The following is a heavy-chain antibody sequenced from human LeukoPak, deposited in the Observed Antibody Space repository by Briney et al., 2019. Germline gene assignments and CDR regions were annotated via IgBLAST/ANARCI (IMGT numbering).Heavy chain of an antibody. CDR1: GGSISSGSYY. CDR3: ARTERQLDYYYYMDV. Sequence: SQTLSLTCTVSGGSISSGSYYWSWIRQPAGKGLEWIGRIYTSGSTNYNPSLKSRVTMSVDTSKNQFSLKLSSVTAADTAVYYCARTERQLDYYYYMDVWGKGTTVTVSS. D-gene: IGHD6-13*01. V-gene: IGHV4-61*02. CDR2: IYTSGST. J-gene: IGHJ6*03.